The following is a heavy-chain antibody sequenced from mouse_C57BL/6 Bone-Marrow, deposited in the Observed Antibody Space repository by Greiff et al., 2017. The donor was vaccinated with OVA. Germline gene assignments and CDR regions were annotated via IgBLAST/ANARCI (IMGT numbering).Heavy chain of an antibody. CDR3: RLYYDGSSSLFDY. V-gene: IGHV1-55*01. D-gene: IGHD1-1*01. Sequence: VQLQQPGAELVKPGASVTMSCKASGYTFTSYGITWVKQRPGQGLEWIGDIYPGSGSTNYNEKFKSKATLTVDTSPRTAYMQHSSLTSEDSAVYYCRLYYDGSSSLFDYWGQGTTLTVSS. CDR1: GYTFTSYG. J-gene: IGHJ2*01. CDR2: IYPGSGST.